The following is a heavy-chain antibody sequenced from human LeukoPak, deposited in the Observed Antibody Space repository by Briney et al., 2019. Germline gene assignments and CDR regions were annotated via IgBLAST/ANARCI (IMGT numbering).Heavy chain of an antibody. Sequence: GGSLRLSCSASGFPFSSYAMLWVRQAPGRGLVYVSAISSNGATTYYADSVKGRFTISRDNSQNTLYSQMSSLRPEDTAVYYCVKIVMAGGYFDYWGQGTLVTVSS. D-gene: IGHD3-16*01. V-gene: IGHV3-64*05. CDR2: ISSNGATT. J-gene: IGHJ4*02. CDR3: VKIVMAGGYFDY. CDR1: GFPFSSYA.